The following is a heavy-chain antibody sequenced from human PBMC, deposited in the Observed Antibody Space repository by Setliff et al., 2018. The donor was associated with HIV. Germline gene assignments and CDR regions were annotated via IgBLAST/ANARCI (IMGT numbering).Heavy chain of an antibody. CDR3: ARHTVENYDVLTGDHPLGGFDH. CDR2: IYTSGST. J-gene: IGHJ4*02. D-gene: IGHD3-9*01. CDR1: GGSISSYY. Sequence: LSLTCTVSGGSISSYYWSWIRQPAGKGLEWIGRIYTSGSTNYNPSLKSRASISADPSNNHFSLNLSSVTAADTAVYYCARHTVENYDVLTGDHPLGGFDHWGQGILVTVSS. V-gene: IGHV4-4*07.